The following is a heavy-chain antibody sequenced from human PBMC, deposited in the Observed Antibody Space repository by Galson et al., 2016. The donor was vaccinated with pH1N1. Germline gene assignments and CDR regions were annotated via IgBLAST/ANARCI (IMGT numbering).Heavy chain of an antibody. V-gene: IGHV1-69*05. CDR2: IGPSCGTA. CDR1: GDTFTSYD. Sequence: SVKVSCKASGDTFTSYDINWVRQAPGQGLEWIGGIGPSCGTADYAQRFQGRVTITTDASTSTFYMELSSLRSEDTAVDYCASSVPGEYSYNYHCMDVWGEGTTVLVSS. D-gene: IGHD2-21*01. CDR3: ASSVPGEYSYNYHCMDV. J-gene: IGHJ6*03.